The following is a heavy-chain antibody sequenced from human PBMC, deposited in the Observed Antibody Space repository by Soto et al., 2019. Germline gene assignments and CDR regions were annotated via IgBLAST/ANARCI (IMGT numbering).Heavy chain of an antibody. V-gene: IGHV4-31*03. D-gene: IGHD3-10*01. CDR1: GDSITSGGYY. Sequence: SETLSLTCTVTGDSITSGGYYWSWIRQHPGKGLEWLGYIYGSGGSGSTLYNRPLKSRITLSVDTSKTQFSLHLSSVTVADKALSLCAKKTAGYYSGIDYWGQGTLVTVSS. CDR3: AKKTAGYYSGIDY. J-gene: IGHJ4*02. CDR2: IYGSGGSGST.